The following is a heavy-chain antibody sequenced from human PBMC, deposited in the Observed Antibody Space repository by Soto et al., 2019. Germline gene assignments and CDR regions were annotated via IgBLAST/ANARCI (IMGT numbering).Heavy chain of an antibody. CDR2: IYYSGST. Sequence: PSETLSLTCTVSGGSISSSSYYWGWIRQPPGKGLEWIGSIYYSGSTYYNTSLKSRVTISVDTSKNQFSLKLRSVTAADTAVYYCASLYGSGSYFPYYYYYGMDVWGQGTTVTVSS. J-gene: IGHJ6*02. V-gene: IGHV4-39*01. CDR1: GGSISSSSYY. D-gene: IGHD3-10*01. CDR3: ASLYGSGSYFPYYYYYGMDV.